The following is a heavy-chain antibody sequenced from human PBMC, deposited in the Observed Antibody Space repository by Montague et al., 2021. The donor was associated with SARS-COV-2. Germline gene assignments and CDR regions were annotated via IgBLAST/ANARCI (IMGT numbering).Heavy chain of an antibody. V-gene: IGHV4-39*01. CDR2: IYYSGST. Sequence: SETLSLTCTVSGGSISSSSYYWGWIRQPPGKGLEWIGSIYYSGSTYYDPSLKSRVTISVDTSKNQFSLKLSSVTAADTAVYYCARHEGVVVAATYTGLSVHAGWIDLWGQGTLVTVSS. CDR1: GGSISSSSYY. D-gene: IGHD2-15*01. CDR3: ARHEGVVVAATYTGLSVHAGWIDL. J-gene: IGHJ5*02.